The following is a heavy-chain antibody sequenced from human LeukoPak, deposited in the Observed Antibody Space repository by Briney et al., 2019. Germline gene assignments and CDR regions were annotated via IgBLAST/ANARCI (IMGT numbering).Heavy chain of an antibody. CDR3: ARVELRFLEWLFGY. CDR2: IYYSGST. CDR1: GGSISSYY. J-gene: IGHJ4*02. V-gene: IGHV4-59*01. D-gene: IGHD3-3*01. Sequence: SETLSLTCTVSGGSISSYYWSWIRQPPGKGLEWIGYIYYSGSTNYNPSLKSRVTISVDTSKNQFSLKLSSVTAADTAVYYCARVELRFLEWLFGYWGQGTLVTVSS.